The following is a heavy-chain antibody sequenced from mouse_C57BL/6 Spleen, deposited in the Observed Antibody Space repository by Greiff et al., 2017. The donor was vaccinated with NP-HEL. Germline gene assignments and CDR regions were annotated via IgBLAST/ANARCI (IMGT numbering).Heavy chain of an antibody. CDR3: ARKDGYYRAMDY. CDR1: GYTFTSYW. CDR2: IYPGSGST. D-gene: IGHD2-3*01. J-gene: IGHJ4*01. V-gene: IGHV1-55*01. Sequence: QVQLQQPGAELVKPGASVKMSCKASGYTFTSYWITWVKQRPGQGLEWIGDIYPGSGSTNYNEKFKSKATLTVDTSSSTAYMQLSSLTSEDSAVYYCARKDGYYRAMDYWGHGTSVTVSS.